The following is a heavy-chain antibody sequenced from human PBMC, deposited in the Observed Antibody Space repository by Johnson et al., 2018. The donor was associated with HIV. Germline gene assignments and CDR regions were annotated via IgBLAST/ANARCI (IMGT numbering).Heavy chain of an antibody. CDR3: ARVGYSLDAFDI. CDR2: ISYDGSNQ. D-gene: IGHD2-21*01. V-gene: IGHV3-30*04. Sequence: QVQLVESGGGVVQPGRSLRLSCAASGFTFSSYAIHWVRQAPGKGLEWVAVISYDGSNQYYADSVKGRFTISRDNSKNTVFLQMNSLRPEDTAMYYCARVGYSLDAFDIWGQGTMVTVSS. CDR1: GFTFSSYA. J-gene: IGHJ3*02.